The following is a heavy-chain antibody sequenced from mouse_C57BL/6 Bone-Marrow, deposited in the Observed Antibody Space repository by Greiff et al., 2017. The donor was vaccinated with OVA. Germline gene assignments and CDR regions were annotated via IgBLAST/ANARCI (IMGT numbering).Heavy chain of an antibody. J-gene: IGHJ1*03. CDR3: AVGDYYGSSSSWYFDV. CDR1: GYTFTSYW. Sequence: QVQLQQPGAELVKPGASVKLSCKASGYTFTSYWMQWVKQRPGQGLEWIGEIDPSDSYTNYNQKFKGKATLTVDTSSRPAYMQLSSLTSEDSAVYYCAVGDYYGSSSSWYFDVWGTGTTVTVSS. CDR2: IDPSDSYT. V-gene: IGHV1-50*01. D-gene: IGHD1-1*01.